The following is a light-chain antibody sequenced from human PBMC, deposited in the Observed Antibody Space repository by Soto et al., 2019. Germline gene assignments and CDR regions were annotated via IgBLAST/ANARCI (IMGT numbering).Light chain of an antibody. CDR1: QSVSSSY. CDR2: GAS. V-gene: IGKV3-20*01. Sequence: EIVLTQSPGTLSLSPGDRATLSCWASQSVSSSYLAWYQQKPGQAPRLLIYGASSRATGIPDRFSGSGSGTDFTLTISRLEPEDFALYYCQQYGSSPGTFGQGTKVEIK. J-gene: IGKJ1*01. CDR3: QQYGSSPGT.